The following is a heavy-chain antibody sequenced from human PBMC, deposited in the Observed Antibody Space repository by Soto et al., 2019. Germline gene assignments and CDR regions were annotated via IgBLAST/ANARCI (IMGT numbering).Heavy chain of an antibody. J-gene: IGHJ4*02. D-gene: IGHD6-19*01. Sequence: ASVKVSCKASGYIFTGYYMHRVRQAPGQGLEWMGWINPNSGDTNYTQKFQGWVTMTRDTSISTAYMELSRLRSDDTAVYYCATSRISIAVAGETEYYFDYWGQGTPVTV. CDR1: GYIFTGYY. CDR3: ATSRISIAVAGETEYYFDY. CDR2: INPNSGDT. V-gene: IGHV1-2*04.